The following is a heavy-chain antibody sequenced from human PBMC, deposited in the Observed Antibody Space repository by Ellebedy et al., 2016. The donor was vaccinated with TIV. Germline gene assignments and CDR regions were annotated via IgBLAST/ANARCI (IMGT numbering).Heavy chain of an antibody. Sequence: PGGSLRLSCAASGFTFNKYWMHWVRQTPGKGLVWVSRLNSDGSNPIYADSVKGRFTISRDNAKNMLYLEMNSLRAEDTAVYYCARNRNCSSGDCYALGYWGQGTLVTVSS. CDR1: GFTFNKYW. J-gene: IGHJ4*02. CDR3: ARNRNCSSGDCYALGY. CDR2: LNSDGSNP. D-gene: IGHD2-15*01. V-gene: IGHV3-74*01.